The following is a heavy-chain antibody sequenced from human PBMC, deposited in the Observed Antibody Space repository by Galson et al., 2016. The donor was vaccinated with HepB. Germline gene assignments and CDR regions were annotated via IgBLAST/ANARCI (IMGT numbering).Heavy chain of an antibody. CDR2: IIPIFGTA. Sequence: SVKVSCKASGYTFTGHYMHWVRQAPGQGLEWMGGIIPIFGTANYAQKFQGRVTITADESTSTAYMELSGLRAEDTAVYYCARDRYYDSGGNYYESAYWGQGTLVTVSS. CDR1: GYTFTGHY. J-gene: IGHJ4*02. CDR3: ARDRYYDSGGNYYESAY. V-gene: IGHV1-69*13. D-gene: IGHD3-22*01.